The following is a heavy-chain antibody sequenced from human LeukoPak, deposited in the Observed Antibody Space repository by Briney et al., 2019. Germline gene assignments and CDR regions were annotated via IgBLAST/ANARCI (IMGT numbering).Heavy chain of an antibody. CDR2: IYWDDDK. CDR3: ARNSGSYLAYYFDY. J-gene: IGHJ4*02. V-gene: IGHV2-5*02. Sequence: KESGPTLVKPTQTLTLTCTFSGFSLSTSGVGVGWIRQPPGKALEWLALIYWDDDKRYSPSLKSRLTITKDTSKNQVVLTMTNMGPVDTATYYCARNSGSYLAYYFDYWGQGTLVTVSS. D-gene: IGHD1-26*01. CDR1: GFSLSTSGVG.